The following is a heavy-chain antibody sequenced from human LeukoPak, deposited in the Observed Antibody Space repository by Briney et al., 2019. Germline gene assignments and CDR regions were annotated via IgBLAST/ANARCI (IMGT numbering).Heavy chain of an antibody. D-gene: IGHD4-17*01. CDR2: ISWNSGSI. V-gene: IGHV3-9*01. Sequence: GGSLRLSCAASGFTFDDYAMHWVRQAPGKGLEWVSGISWNSGSIGYADSVKGRFTISRDNAKNSLYLQMNSLRAEDTALYYCAKDSGTYYGGKGLGYWGQGTLVTVSS. J-gene: IGHJ4*02. CDR1: GFTFDDYA. CDR3: AKDSGTYYGGKGLGY.